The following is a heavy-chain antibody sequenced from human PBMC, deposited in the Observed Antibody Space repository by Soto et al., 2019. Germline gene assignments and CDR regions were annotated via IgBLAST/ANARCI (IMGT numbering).Heavy chain of an antibody. J-gene: IGHJ4*02. CDR2: INHSGST. CDR1: CGSFSGYY. D-gene: IGHD2-8*02. Sequence: PSETLSLTCAVYCGSFSGYYWPWIRQPPGTGLEWIGEINHSGSTNYNPSLKSRVTISVDTSKNQFSLKLTSVTAADTAVYYCARDKITGLFDYWGQGTLVTVS. V-gene: IGHV4-34*01. CDR3: ARDKITGLFDY.